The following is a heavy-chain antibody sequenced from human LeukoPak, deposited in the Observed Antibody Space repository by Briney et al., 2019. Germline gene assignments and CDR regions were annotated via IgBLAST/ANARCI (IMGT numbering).Heavy chain of an antibody. Sequence: SVKASCKASGYTLTNYFMHWVRQAPGQGLEWMGGIIPIFGTANYAQKFQGRVTITADESTSTAYMELSSLRSEDTAVYYCARDIHCSSTSCYDDFDYWGQGTLVTVSS. J-gene: IGHJ4*02. V-gene: IGHV1-69*13. CDR1: GYTLTNYF. CDR3: ARDIHCSSTSCYDDFDY. CDR2: IIPIFGTA. D-gene: IGHD2-2*01.